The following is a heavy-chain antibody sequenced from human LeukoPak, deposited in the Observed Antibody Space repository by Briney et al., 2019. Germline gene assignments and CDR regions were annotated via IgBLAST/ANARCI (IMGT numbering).Heavy chain of an antibody. J-gene: IGHJ4*02. CDR2: VGSNGGST. CDR3: AGAGHSYETSGFYDF. CDR1: GFTFSSYP. D-gene: IGHD3-22*01. V-gene: IGHV3-64*01. Sequence: GGSLRLSCAASGFTFSSYPMHWVRQAPGKGLEYVSTVGSNGGSTYYANSVKGRFTISRDNSKNTLYLYMGSLRTEDMAVYYCAGAGHSYETSGFYDFWGQGTLVTVSS.